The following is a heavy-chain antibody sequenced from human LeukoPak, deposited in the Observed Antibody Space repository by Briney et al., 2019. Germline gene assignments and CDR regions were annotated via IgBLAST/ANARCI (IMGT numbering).Heavy chain of an antibody. J-gene: IGHJ3*02. CDR1: GFTFSSYG. D-gene: IGHD5-24*01. CDR2: IRYDGSNK. V-gene: IGHV3-30*02. Sequence: QPGGSLRLSCAASGFTFSSYGMHWVRQAPGKGLEWVAFIRYDGSNKYYADSVKGRFTISRDNSKNTLYLQMNSLRAEDTAVYYCARDLKRWLQSDAFDIWGQGTMVTVSS. CDR3: ARDLKRWLQSDAFDI.